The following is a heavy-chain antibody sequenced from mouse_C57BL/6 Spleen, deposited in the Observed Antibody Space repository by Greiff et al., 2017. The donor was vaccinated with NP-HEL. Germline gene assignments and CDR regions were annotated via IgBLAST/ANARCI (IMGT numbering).Heavy chain of an antibody. CDR2: IHPNSGST. D-gene: IGHD2-2*01. J-gene: IGHJ1*03. Sequence: QVQLQQPGAELVKPGASVKLSCKASGYTFTSYWMHWVKQRPGQGLEWIGMIHPNSGSTNYNEKFKSKATLTVDKSSSTAYMQLSSLTSEDSAVYYCARSTYGYDWYFDVWGTGTTVTVSS. V-gene: IGHV1-64*01. CDR1: GYTFTSYW. CDR3: ARSTYGYDWYFDV.